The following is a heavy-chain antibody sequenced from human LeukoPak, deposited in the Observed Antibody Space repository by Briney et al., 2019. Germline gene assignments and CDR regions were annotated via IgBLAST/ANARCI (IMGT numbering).Heavy chain of an antibody. J-gene: IGHJ6*02. CDR1: GGSISSSSYY. CDR2: IYYSGST. Sequence: SETLSLTCTVSGGSISSSSYYWGWIRQPPGKGLEWIGSIYYSGSTYYSPSLESRVTISVDTSKNQFSLKLSSVTAADTAVYYCATQIVRGWSGYYYYYGMDVWGQGTTVTVSS. CDR3: ATQIVRGWSGYYYYYGMDV. V-gene: IGHV4-39*01. D-gene: IGHD3-3*01.